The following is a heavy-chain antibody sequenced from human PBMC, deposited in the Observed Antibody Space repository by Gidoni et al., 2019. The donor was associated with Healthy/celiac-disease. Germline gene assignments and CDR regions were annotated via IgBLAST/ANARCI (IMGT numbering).Heavy chain of an antibody. CDR3: ARFQLGRRYYDYGIDV. D-gene: IGHD6-6*01. Sequence: QVQLQESGPGLVKPSQTLSLTCTVTGGPISSGSYYWSWLRQPAGKGLEWIGRIYDSGRTNYNPYLKRRVTISVYTAKNQFSLKLRSVSAADTAVYYCARFQLGRRYYDYGIDVWGQGTTVTVSS. J-gene: IGHJ6*02. CDR2: IYDSGRT. CDR1: GGPISSGSYY. V-gene: IGHV4-61*02.